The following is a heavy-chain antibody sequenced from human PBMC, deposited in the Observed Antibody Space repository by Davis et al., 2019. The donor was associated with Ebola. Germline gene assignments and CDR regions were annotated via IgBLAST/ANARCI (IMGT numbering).Heavy chain of an antibody. Sequence: AASVKVSCKASGYTFTSYYMHWVRQAPGQGLEWMGIINPSGGSTGYAQKFQGRVTMTRDTSTSTVYMELSSLRSEDTAVYYCARDVGAIPFDYWGQGTLVTVSS. CDR1: GYTFTSYY. J-gene: IGHJ4*02. CDR2: INPSGGST. V-gene: IGHV1-46*01. D-gene: IGHD1-26*01. CDR3: ARDVGAIPFDY.